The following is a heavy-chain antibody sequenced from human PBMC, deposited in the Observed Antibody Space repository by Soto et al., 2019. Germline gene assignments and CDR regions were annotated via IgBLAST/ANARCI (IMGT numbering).Heavy chain of an antibody. CDR2: IIPIFGTA. Sequence: QVQLVQSGAEVKKPGSSVKVSCKASGGTFSSYAISWVRQAPGQGLEWMGGIIPIFGTANYAQKFQGRVTITADKSKSTAYMELSSLRSEDTAVYYCARDRGEKLELHSTQLDYWGQGTLVTVAS. CDR1: GGTFSSYA. D-gene: IGHD1-7*01. J-gene: IGHJ4*02. CDR3: ARDRGEKLELHSTQLDY. V-gene: IGHV1-69*06.